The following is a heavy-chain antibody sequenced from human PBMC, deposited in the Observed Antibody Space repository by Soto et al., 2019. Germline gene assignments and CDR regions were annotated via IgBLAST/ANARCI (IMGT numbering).Heavy chain of an antibody. CDR2: ISYDGTNN. V-gene: IGHV3-30-3*01. CDR3: AGREPPGGYSVAYFDH. J-gene: IGHJ4*02. Sequence: QVQLVESGGGVVQPGRSLRLSCVASKFTFSRYAMHWVRQPPGKGLEWVATISYDGTNNYYADSVKGRFTISRDNSKCTLYLQMDGLRAEDTALYYCAGREPPGGYSVAYFDHGGQGTLVTVSS. D-gene: IGHD1-26*01. CDR1: KFTFSRYA.